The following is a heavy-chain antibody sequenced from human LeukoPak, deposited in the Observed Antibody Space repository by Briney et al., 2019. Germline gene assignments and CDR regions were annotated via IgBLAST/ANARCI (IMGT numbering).Heavy chain of an antibody. D-gene: IGHD2/OR15-2a*01. CDR3: ARGRDYFPIDY. CDR2: TYSGGNT. Sequence: PGGSLRLSCAASGFTVSSSHMTWVRQTPGKGLVWVSVTYSGGNTDYADSVKGRFTISMDNSRNTLYRQMSSLRVEETAIYYCARGRDYFPIDYWGQGTFVIVSS. V-gene: IGHV3-53*01. J-gene: IGHJ4*02. CDR1: GFTVSSSH.